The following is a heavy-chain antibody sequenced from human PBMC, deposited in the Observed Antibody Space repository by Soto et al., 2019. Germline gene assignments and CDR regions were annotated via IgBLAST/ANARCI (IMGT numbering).Heavy chain of an antibody. D-gene: IGHD6-19*01. CDR1: GYTFTSYG. CDR2: LIAYNGNT. Sequence: QVHLVQSGDEVTKPGASVKVSCKASGYTFTSYGFSWVRQAHGQGPDWLGWLIAYNGNTNNAQNLQSRVTMTTHTPTTTAYMELRGLRSDDTAVYYCARTGQSSYWSADYWGQGTLVTVSS. V-gene: IGHV1-18*04. J-gene: IGHJ4*02. CDR3: ARTGQSSYWSADY.